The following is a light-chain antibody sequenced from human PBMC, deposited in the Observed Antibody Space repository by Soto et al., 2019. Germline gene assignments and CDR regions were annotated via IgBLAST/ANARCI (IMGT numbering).Light chain of an antibody. J-gene: IGKJ5*01. V-gene: IGKV3-11*01. Sequence: EIGLTQSPVTLSLSPGERATLSCRASQSVSGYLAWYQQKPGQAPRLLIYDVSNRATGIPARFSGSESGTDFTLTISSLEPEDFAIYYCQQRDYWQVTFGQGTRLEIK. CDR3: QQRDYWQVT. CDR1: QSVSGY. CDR2: DVS.